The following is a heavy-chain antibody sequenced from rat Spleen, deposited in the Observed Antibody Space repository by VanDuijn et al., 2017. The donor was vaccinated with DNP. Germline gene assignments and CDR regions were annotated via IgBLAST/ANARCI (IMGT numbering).Heavy chain of an antibody. V-gene: IGHV5-46*01. J-gene: IGHJ2*01. CDR1: GFTFHNFP. CDR3: VRWNSGHFDY. Sequence: EVQLVESGGGLVQPGRSMKLSCAASGFTFHNFPMAWVRQAPAKGLEWVAYIGSPAYAPYYTDSVKGRFAISRDNAKSTLYLQMNSLRSEDMATYYCVRWNSGHFDYWGQGVMVTVSS. CDR2: IGSPAYAP. D-gene: IGHD4-3*01.